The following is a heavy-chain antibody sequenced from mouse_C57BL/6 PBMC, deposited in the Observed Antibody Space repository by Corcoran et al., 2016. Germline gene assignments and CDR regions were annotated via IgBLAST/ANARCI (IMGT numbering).Heavy chain of an antibody. V-gene: IGHV1-26*01. J-gene: IGHJ2*01. CDR1: GYTFTDYY. CDR2: INPNNGGT. Sequence: EVQLQQSGPELVKPGASVKISCKASGYTFTDYYMNWVKQSHGKSLEWIGDINPNNGGTSYNQKFKGKATLTVDKSSSTVYMELRSLTSEDSAVYYCAYDPDYWGQGTTLTVSS. CDR3: AYDPDY. D-gene: IGHD2-3*01.